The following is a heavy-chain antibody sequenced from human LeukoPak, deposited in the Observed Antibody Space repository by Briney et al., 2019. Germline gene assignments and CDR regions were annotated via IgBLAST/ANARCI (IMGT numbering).Heavy chain of an antibody. Sequence: PGRSLRHSCAASGFTFSSYAMSWVRQAPGKGLERVSAISGSGGSTYYADSVKGRFTISRDNSKNTLYLQMNSLRAEDTAVYYCAKDLALYYFDYWGQGTLVTVSS. J-gene: IGHJ4*02. CDR2: ISGSGGST. CDR3: AKDLALYYFDY. CDR1: GFTFSSYA. V-gene: IGHV3-23*01.